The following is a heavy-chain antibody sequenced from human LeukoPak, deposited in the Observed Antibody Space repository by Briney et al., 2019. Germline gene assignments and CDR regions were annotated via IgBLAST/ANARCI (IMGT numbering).Heavy chain of an antibody. J-gene: IGHJ4*02. D-gene: IGHD5-12*01. CDR1: GGTFSSYA. V-gene: IGHV1-69*05. Sequence: ASVKVSCKASGGTFSSYAISWVRQAPGQGLEWMGRIIPIFGTANYAQKFQGRVTITTDESTSTAYMELSSLRSEDTAVYYCARASGRGYSGYGLDYWGQGTLVTVSS. CDR3: ARASGRGYSGYGLDY. CDR2: IIPIFGTA.